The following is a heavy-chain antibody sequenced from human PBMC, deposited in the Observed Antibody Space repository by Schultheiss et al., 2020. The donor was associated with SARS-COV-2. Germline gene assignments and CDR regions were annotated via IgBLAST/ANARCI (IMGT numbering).Heavy chain of an antibody. CDR3: AIAAADFDY. D-gene: IGHD6-25*01. J-gene: IGHJ4*02. CDR2: ISYDGSNK. CDR1: GFTFSSYA. V-gene: IGHV3-30*14. Sequence: GGSLRLSCAASGFTFSSYAMHWVRQAPGKGLEWVAVISYDGSNKYYADSVKGRFTISRDNSKNTLYLQMNSLRAEDTAVYYCAIAAADFDYWGQGTLVTVSS.